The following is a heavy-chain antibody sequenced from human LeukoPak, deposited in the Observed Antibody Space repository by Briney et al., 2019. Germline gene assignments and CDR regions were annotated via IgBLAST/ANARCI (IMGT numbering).Heavy chain of an antibody. Sequence: PGGSLRLSCAASGFTFSSYWMSWVRQAPGKGLEWVANIKRDGSEKYYVDSVKGRFTISRDNAKNSLYLQMNSLRAEDTAVYYCATRGGSSDFDYWGQGTLVTVSS. CDR1: GFTFSSYW. D-gene: IGHD6-6*01. J-gene: IGHJ4*02. CDR2: IKRDGSEK. V-gene: IGHV3-7*03. CDR3: ATRGGSSDFDY.